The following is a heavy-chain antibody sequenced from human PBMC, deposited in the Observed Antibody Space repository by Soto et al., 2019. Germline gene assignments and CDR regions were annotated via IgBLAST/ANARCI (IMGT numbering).Heavy chain of an antibody. CDR1: GGSISSGGHY. Sequence: SETLSLTCTVSGGSISSGGHYWNWIRQHPGRGLEWIGYIYYSGSTYYNPSLKSRVTISVDTSKNQFSLNLSSVTAADTAVYYCARDQAYDYTSPGDYYYYGMDVWGQGTTDTVSS. CDR3: ARDQAYDYTSPGDYYYYGMDV. V-gene: IGHV4-31*03. J-gene: IGHJ6*02. CDR2: IYYSGST. D-gene: IGHD4-4*01.